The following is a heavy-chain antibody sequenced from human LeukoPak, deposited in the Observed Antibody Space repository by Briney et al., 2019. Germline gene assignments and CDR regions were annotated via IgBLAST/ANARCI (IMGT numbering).Heavy chain of an antibody. CDR2: ITGSGADT. CDR1: GFTSGSYA. J-gene: IGHJ4*02. V-gene: IGHV3-23*01. Sequence: GGSLRLSCAASGFTSGSYAMSWVRQTPEKGLEWVAAITGSGADTFHANSVQGRFTISRDNSRNTLSLQMHSLRDEDTAVYHCVKGSETSRPYYFDYWGQGALVTVSS. CDR3: VKGSETSRPYYFDY.